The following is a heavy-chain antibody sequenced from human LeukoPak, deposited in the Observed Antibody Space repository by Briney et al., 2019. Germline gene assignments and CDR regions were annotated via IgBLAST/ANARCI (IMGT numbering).Heavy chain of an antibody. Sequence: PGGSLRLSCAASGFTFSSYAMHWVRQAPGKGLEYVSAISSNGGSTYYANSVKGRFTISRDNSKNTLYLQMGSLRAEDMAVYYCARLHSSGWYGGYFDYWGQGTLVTVSS. J-gene: IGHJ4*02. CDR2: ISSNGGST. D-gene: IGHD6-19*01. CDR3: ARLHSSGWYGGYFDY. CDR1: GFTFSSYA. V-gene: IGHV3-64*01.